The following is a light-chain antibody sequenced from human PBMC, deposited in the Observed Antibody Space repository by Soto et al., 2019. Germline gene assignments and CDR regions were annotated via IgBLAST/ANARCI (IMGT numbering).Light chain of an antibody. V-gene: IGLV7-46*01. CDR1: TGAVATGHY. CDR3: LLYSGGYV. J-gene: IGLJ1*01. Sequence: QAVVTQEPSLTVSPGGTVTLTCGSGTGAVATGHYAYWFHQKPGQAPRPLIYDTYNRFSWTPARFSGSLLGGKAALTLSGAQPEDEADYYCLLYSGGYVFGPGTKVTVL. CDR2: DTY.